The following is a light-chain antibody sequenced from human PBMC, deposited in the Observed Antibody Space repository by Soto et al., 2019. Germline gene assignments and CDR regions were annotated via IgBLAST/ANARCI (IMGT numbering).Light chain of an antibody. V-gene: IGKV3D-20*02. J-gene: IGKJ5*01. CDR2: GAS. Sequence: EIVLTQSPGTLSLSPGERATLSCRASQSVSSSYLAWYQQKPGQAPRLLIYGASSRATGIPDRFSGSGSGTDFTLTIRRLEPEDFAVYYCQQRSNWPPITFGQGTRLEIK. CDR3: QQRSNWPPIT. CDR1: QSVSSSY.